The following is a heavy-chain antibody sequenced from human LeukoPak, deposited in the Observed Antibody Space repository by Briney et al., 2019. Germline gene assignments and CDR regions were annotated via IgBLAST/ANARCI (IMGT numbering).Heavy chain of an antibody. Sequence: ASETLSLTCTVSGGPISSSSYFWGWIRQPPGKGLEWIGSIYYSGSTYYNPSLKSRVPISVDTSKNQFSLKLSSVTAADAAVYYCARRGWLQRTFDYWGQGTLVTVSS. CDR2: IYYSGST. CDR3: ARRGWLQRTFDY. J-gene: IGHJ4*02. CDR1: GGPISSSSYF. D-gene: IGHD5-24*01. V-gene: IGHV4-39*01.